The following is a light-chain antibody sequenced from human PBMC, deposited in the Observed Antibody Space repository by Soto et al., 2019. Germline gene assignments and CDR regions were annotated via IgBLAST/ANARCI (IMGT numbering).Light chain of an antibody. CDR3: QSYDNSLSSYV. J-gene: IGLJ1*01. CDR1: SSNIGADYD. Sequence: QSVLTQPPSVSGAPGQRVTISCTGSSSNIGADYDVHWYQQVPGTAPRLLIYGNTNRPSGVPDRLSGSKSGTSASLAITGLQTEDEADYSCQSYDNSLSSYVFGTGTKVTVL. CDR2: GNT. V-gene: IGLV1-40*01.